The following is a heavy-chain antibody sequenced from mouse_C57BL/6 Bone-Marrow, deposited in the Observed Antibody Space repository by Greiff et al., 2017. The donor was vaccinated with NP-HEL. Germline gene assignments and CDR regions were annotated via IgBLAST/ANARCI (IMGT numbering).Heavy chain of an antibody. D-gene: IGHD6-1*01. CDR3: ARWPLDY. J-gene: IGHJ2*01. CDR1: GYTFTSYW. CDR2: IDPTGSYT. Sequence: QVQLQQSGAELVMPGASVKLSCKASGYTFTSYWMHWVKQRPGQGLEWIGEIDPTGSYTNYNQKFKGKSTLTVDKSSSTAYMQLSSLTSEDSAVYYCARWPLDYWGQGTTLTVSS. V-gene: IGHV1-69*01.